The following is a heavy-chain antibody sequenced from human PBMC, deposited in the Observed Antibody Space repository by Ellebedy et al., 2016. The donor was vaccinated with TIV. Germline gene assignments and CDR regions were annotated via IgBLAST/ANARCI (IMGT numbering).Heavy chain of an antibody. J-gene: IGHJ3*02. CDR2: ISGSGGST. CDR1: GFTFRGYA. V-gene: IGHV3-23*01. Sequence: GESLKISCAASGFTFRGYAMSWVRQAPGKGLEWVSGISGSGGSTYYADSVKGRFTISRDNSKNTLYLQMSSLRAEDTAVYYCAKSGGSGSNRDAFDIWGQGTMVTVSA. D-gene: IGHD6-19*01. CDR3: AKSGGSGSNRDAFDI.